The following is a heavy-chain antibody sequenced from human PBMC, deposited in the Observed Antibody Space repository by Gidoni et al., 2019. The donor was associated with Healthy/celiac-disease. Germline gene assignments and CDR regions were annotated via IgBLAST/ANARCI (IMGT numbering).Heavy chain of an antibody. V-gene: IGHV3-48*01. D-gene: IGHD2-2*01. Sequence: EVQLVESGGGLVQPGGSLSISCAASGFTFSSYSMNWVRQAPGKGLEWVSYISSSSSTIYYADSVKGRFTISRDNAKNSLYLQMNSLRAEDTAVYYCARAGDIVVVPAARGSAYYYYYGMDVWGQGTTVTVSS. CDR3: ARAGDIVVVPAARGSAYYYYYGMDV. J-gene: IGHJ6*02. CDR1: GFTFSSYS. CDR2: ISSSSSTI.